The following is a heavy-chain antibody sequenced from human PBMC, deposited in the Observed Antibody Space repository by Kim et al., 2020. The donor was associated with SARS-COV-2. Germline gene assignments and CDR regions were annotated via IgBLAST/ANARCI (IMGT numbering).Heavy chain of an antibody. J-gene: IGHJ4*02. D-gene: IGHD1-26*01. V-gene: IGHV1-24*01. Sequence: PGKGLEWRVGFDPEDGETIYAQKFQGRVTMTEDTSTDTAYMELSSLRSEDTAVYYCATSRLGALFYFDYWGQGTLVTVSS. CDR3: ATSRLGALFYFDY. CDR2: FDPEDGET.